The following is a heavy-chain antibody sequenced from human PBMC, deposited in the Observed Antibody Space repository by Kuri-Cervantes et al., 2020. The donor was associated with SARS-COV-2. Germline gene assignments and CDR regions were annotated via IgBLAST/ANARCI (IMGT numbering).Heavy chain of an antibody. Sequence: GESLKISCAASGFSFSTYAMHWVRQAPGKGLEWVAGMSYDGGKIYYADSLKGRFTISRDNSKNTLYVQMDSLRPEDTAVYYCAREPTINWSDIGSSLDVWGKGTAVTVSS. V-gene: IGHV3-30*04. J-gene: IGHJ6*04. CDR3: AREPTINWSDIGSSLDV. CDR2: MSYDGGKI. CDR1: GFSFSTYA. D-gene: IGHD1-20*01.